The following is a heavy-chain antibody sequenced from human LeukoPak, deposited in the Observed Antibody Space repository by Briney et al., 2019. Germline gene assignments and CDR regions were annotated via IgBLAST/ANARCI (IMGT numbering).Heavy chain of an antibody. CDR1: RFIFSYYS. Sequence: GGSLRLSCAASRFIFSYYSMNWVRQAPGKGLEWVSSINSNSNYMSYADSVKGRFTISSDNAKNSLYLQMTSLRAEDTAVYYCARSEFEAFDMWGQGTMVTVSS. CDR2: INSNSNYM. CDR3: ARSEFEAFDM. J-gene: IGHJ3*02. V-gene: IGHV3-21*01. D-gene: IGHD3-10*01.